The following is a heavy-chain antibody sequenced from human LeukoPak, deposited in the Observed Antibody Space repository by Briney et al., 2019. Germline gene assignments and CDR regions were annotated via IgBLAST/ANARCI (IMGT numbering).Heavy chain of an antibody. V-gene: IGHV3-30*03. J-gene: IGHJ4*02. D-gene: IGHD2-15*01. CDR2: ISYEGSDK. Sequence: GGSLRLSCAASGFTFSAYGMHWVRQAPGEGLEWVALISYEGSDKFYADSVKGRFTISRDNSKKTLYLLMHSLRTEDTAVYFCARARAGIAATGFDFWGQGTLVTVSS. CDR1: GFTFSAYG. CDR3: ARARAGIAATGFDF.